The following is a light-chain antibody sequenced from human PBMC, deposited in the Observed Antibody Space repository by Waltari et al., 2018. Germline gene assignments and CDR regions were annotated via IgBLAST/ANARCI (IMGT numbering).Light chain of an antibody. J-gene: IGLJ3*02. CDR3: YSTDSSGDHRV. Sequence: SFELTQPPSVSVSPGQTARITCSGDALPQKYAYWYQPKPGQAPVLVIYDDSKRPSGIPERFSGSNSGTMATLTISGAQVEDEADYYCYSTDSSGDHRVFGGGTKLTVL. CDR2: DDS. CDR1: ALPQKY. V-gene: IGLV3-10*01.